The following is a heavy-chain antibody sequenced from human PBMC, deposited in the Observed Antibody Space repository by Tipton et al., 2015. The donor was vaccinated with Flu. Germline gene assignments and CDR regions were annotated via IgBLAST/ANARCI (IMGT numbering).Heavy chain of an antibody. CDR1: GFTFDEYP. CDR3: ARGVGSFYGEIYYFDY. Sequence: RSLRLSCAASGFTFDEYPMHWVRQIPGKGLEWVSSVNWHGSSSAYADSVQGRFTISRDNARNSLFLHMSSLRSEDTALYYCARGVGSFYGEIYYFDYWGQGTLVTASS. D-gene: IGHD1-26*01. J-gene: IGHJ4*02. CDR2: VNWHGSSS. V-gene: IGHV3-9*01.